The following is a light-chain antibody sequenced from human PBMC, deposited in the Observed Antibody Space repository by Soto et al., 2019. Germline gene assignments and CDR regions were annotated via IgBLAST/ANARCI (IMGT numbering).Light chain of an antibody. CDR3: SSYTSSSTLPYV. Sequence: QSALTQPGSVSGSPGQSITISGTGTSSDVGGYNYVSWYQQHPGKAPKLMIYDVSNRPSGVSNRFSGSKSGNTASLTISGLQAQDETDYYCSSYTSSSTLPYVFGTGTKLTVL. CDR2: DVS. CDR1: SSDVGGYNY. V-gene: IGLV2-14*01. J-gene: IGLJ1*01.